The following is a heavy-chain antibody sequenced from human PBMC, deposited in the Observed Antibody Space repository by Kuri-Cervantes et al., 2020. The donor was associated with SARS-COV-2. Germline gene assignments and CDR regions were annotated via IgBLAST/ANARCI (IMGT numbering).Heavy chain of an antibody. CDR3: ARGGSTRSLDY. Sequence: GESLKISCAASGFTFSSYAMSWVRQAPGKGLEWVSAISGSGGSTYYADSVKGRFTISRDNSKNTLYLQMNSLRAEDTAVYYCARGGSTRSLDYWGQGTLVTVSS. J-gene: IGHJ4*02. CDR1: GFTFSSYA. D-gene: IGHD2-2*01. CDR2: ISGSGGST. V-gene: IGHV3-23*01.